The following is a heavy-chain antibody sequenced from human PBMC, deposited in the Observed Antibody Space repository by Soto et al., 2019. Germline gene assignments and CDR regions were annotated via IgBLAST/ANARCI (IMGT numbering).Heavy chain of an antibody. CDR1: GGTFSSYA. CDR2: IIPIFGTA. J-gene: IGHJ4*02. Sequence: GASVKVSCKASGGTFSSYAISWVRQAPGQGLEWMGGIIPIFGTANYAQKFQGRVTITADESTSTAYMELSSLRSEDTAVYYCARSKGALNYYDSSGHFDYWGQGTLVTVSS. V-gene: IGHV1-69*13. D-gene: IGHD3-22*01. CDR3: ARSKGALNYYDSSGHFDY.